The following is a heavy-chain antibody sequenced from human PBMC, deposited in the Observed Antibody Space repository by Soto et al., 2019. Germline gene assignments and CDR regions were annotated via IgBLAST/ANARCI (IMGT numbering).Heavy chain of an antibody. CDR3: ARGPGYEVDY. V-gene: IGHV1-18*01. D-gene: IGHD2-2*01. Sequence: GASVKGSCQASGYTFSSYGISWGRQAPGQGLEWMGWISAYNGNTNYAQKLQGRVTMTTDTSTSTAYMELRSLRSDDTAVYYCARGPGYEVDYWGQGTLVTVSS. CDR2: ISAYNGNT. CDR1: GYTFSSYG. J-gene: IGHJ4*02.